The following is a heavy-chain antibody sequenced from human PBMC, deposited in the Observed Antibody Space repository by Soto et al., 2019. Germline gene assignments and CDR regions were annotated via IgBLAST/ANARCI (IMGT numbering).Heavy chain of an antibody. CDR1: GFTFNKHA. D-gene: IGHD2-21*01. V-gene: IGHV3-23*01. J-gene: IGHJ4*02. CDR3: ARTPAVITVIGAVDH. Sequence: EVELLQSGGGLVQPGGSLSLSCVASGFTFNKHALSWVRQAPGKGQEWVSAVSGSGSSRYDTVSGKGRFTISRDNSNNTLYLQMNSRRAEDTAIYYWARTPAVITVIGAVDHWCQGTPFTVST. CDR2: VSGSGSSR.